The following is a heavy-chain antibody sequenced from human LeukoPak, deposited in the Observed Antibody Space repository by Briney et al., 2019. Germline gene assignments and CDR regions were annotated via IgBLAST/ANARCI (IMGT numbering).Heavy chain of an antibody. CDR1: GYSFTGHY. CDR3: ARGPPYYYGSGSFYFDY. CDR2: INPNIGGT. D-gene: IGHD3-10*01. V-gene: IGHV1-2*04. J-gene: IGHJ4*02. Sequence: ASVKVSCKASGYSFTGHYIHWVRQAPGQGLEWMGWINPNIGGTNYAQKFQGWVTMTRDTSISTAYMELSRLRSDDTAVYYCARGPPYYYGSGSFYFDYWGQGTLVTVSS.